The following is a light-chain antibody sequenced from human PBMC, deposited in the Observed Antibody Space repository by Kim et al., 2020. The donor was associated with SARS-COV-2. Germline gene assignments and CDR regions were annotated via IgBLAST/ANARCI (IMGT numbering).Light chain of an antibody. CDR1: QSVYSS. CDR3: QQRYQWPLT. V-gene: IGKV3-11*01. Sequence: LSPGDRATLSCRASQSVYSSLAWYQQKPGQPPRLLIYDTSSRAPGIPARFSGSGSGTDFTLTISSLEPEDFAVYYCQQRYQWPLTFGGGTKVDIK. CDR2: DTS. J-gene: IGKJ4*01.